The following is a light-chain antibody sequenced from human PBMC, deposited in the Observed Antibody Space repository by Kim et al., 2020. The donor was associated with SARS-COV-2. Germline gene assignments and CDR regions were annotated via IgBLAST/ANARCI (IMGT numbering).Light chain of an antibody. CDR1: STDVGAFNY. CDR3: TSYTRTSTWV. CDR2: DVN. V-gene: IGLV2-14*01. Sequence: QSALTQPASVSGSPGQSITISCTGTSTDVGAFNYVSWYQQHPDKAPKLVIFDVNERPSGVSNRFSGSKSGNTASLTISGLQAEDEADYYCTSYTRTSTWVFGGGTQLTVL. J-gene: IGLJ3*02.